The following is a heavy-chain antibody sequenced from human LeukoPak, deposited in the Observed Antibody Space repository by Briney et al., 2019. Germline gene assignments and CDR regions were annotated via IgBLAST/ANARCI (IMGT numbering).Heavy chain of an antibody. J-gene: IGHJ4*02. Sequence: GESLKISCQASGYSFTSSWIGWARQMPGKGLEWMAIIYPGDSDTRYSPSFQGQVTISADKSISTAYLQWSSLKASDTAMYYCARLRGSGSYYTEDLDYWGQGTLVTVSS. CDR2: IYPGDSDT. V-gene: IGHV5-51*01. CDR3: ARLRGSGSYYTEDLDY. D-gene: IGHD3-10*01. CDR1: GYSFTSSW.